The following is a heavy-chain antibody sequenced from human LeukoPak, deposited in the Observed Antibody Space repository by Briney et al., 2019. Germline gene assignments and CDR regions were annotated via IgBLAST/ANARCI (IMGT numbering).Heavy chain of an antibody. Sequence: SETLSLTCTVSGGSISSSSYYWGWIRQPPGKGLEWIGTIYYSGSTYYNPSLKSRVTISVDTSQNQFSLRLGSVTAADTAVYYCARDVDIVATVWFDPWGQGTLVTVSS. J-gene: IGHJ5*02. V-gene: IGHV4-39*02. CDR2: IYYSGST. CDR3: ARDVDIVATVWFDP. D-gene: IGHD5-12*01. CDR1: GGSISSSSYY.